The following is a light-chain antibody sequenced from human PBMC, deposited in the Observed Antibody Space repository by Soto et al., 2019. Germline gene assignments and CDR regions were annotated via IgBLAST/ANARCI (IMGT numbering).Light chain of an antibody. V-gene: IGLV2-14*03. Sequence: QSALTQPASVSGSPGQSITISCTGTSSDLGTYNYVSWYQQYPDKAPKLIIYDVRNRPSEVSDRFSGSKSGDTASLIISGLQAEDEADYYCCSYGGAYTFVIFGGGTKLTVL. CDR1: SSDLGTYNY. J-gene: IGLJ2*01. CDR2: DVR. CDR3: CSYGGAYTFVI.